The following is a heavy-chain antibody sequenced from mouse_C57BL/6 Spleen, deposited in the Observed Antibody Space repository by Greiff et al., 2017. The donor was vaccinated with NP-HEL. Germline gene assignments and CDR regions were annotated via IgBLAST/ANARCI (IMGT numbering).Heavy chain of an antibody. CDR2: IYPSDSET. Sequence: VQLQQSGAELVRPGSSVKLSCKASGYTFTSYWMDWVKQRPGQGLEWIGNIYPSDSETHYNQKFKDKATLTVDKSSSTAYMQLSSLTSEDSAVYYCARGAITTDWYFDVWAQGPRSPSPQ. J-gene: IGHJ1*03. CDR3: ARGAITTDWYFDV. V-gene: IGHV1-61*01. D-gene: IGHD1-1*01. CDR1: GYTFTSYW.